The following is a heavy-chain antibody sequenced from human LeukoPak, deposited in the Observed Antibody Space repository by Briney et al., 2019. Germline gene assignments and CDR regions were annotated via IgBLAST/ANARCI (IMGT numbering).Heavy chain of an antibody. CDR3: VKYSSGWYYDY. Sequence: GVSLTLSCSASGFTFSKYAMHWVRQAPGKGLEYVSAINDNGSSTYYADSVKGRFSISRDNSKNTLYHQMSSLRAEDTAVYYCVKYSSGWYYDYWGQGTLVSV. CDR2: INDNGSST. D-gene: IGHD6-19*01. V-gene: IGHV3-64D*09. CDR1: GFTFSKYA. J-gene: IGHJ4*02.